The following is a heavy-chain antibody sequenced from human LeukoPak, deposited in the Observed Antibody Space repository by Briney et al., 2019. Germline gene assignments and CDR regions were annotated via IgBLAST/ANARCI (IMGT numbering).Heavy chain of an antibody. J-gene: IGHJ4*02. V-gene: IGHV3-48*03. Sequence: PGGSLRLSCAASGFTFSSYEMNWVRQAPGKGLEWVSYISSSGTTIYYADSVKGRFTISRDNAKNSLFLQMNSLRAEDTAVYYCARGEYYYDGGYWGQGTLVTVSS. CDR3: ARGEYYYDGGY. D-gene: IGHD3-22*01. CDR2: ISSSGTTI. CDR1: GFTFSSYE.